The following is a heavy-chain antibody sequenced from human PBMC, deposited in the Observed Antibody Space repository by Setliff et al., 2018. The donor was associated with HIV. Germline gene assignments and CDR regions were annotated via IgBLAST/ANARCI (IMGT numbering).Heavy chain of an antibody. CDR2: ISWNGGSK. J-gene: IGHJ4*02. D-gene: IGHD3-10*01. CDR1: GFTFDDYT. V-gene: IGHV3-43D*04. CDR3: AKDNLYSSGIYQFDY. Sequence: GGSLRLSCAASGFTFDDYTMHWVRQAPGKGLEWISLISWNGGSKDYAESVKGRFTISRDNSKNSLYLQMNSLGAEDTAVYYCAKDNLYSSGIYQFDYWGRERWSPSPQ.